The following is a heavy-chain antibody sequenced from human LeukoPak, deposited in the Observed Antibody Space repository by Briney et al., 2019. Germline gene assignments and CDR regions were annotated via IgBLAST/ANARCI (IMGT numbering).Heavy chain of an antibody. D-gene: IGHD1-14*01. J-gene: IGHJ6*02. V-gene: IGHV3-13*01. CDR3: ARDKSEPDRGIDV. CDR1: GFTFSSYD. CDR2: IDTAGDT. Sequence: QSGGSLRLSCAASGFTFSSYDKHWVSQATGEGLEWLSAIDTAGDTYYPASVKGRFTISRENAKNSLYLQMNSLRAGDTAVYYCARDKSEPDRGIDVWGQRTTVTVSS.